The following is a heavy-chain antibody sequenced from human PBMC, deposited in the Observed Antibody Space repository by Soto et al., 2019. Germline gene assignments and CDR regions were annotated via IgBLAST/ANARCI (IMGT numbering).Heavy chain of an antibody. Sequence: QVQLVQSGAEVRKPGSSVKVSCKASGDTFSFYSIHWVRQAPGLGPEWMGRINPILSMSNYAQRFQGRVTMTADKSTSTAYMKLSGLRSEDTAIYYCASSYGSGYRAFDYWGQGALVTVSS. V-gene: IGHV1-69*02. CDR1: GDTFSFYS. J-gene: IGHJ4*02. CDR2: INPILSMS. D-gene: IGHD3-10*01. CDR3: ASSYGSGYRAFDY.